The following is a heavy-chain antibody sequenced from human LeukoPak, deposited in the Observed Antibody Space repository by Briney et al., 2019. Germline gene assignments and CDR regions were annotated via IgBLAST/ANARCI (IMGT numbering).Heavy chain of an antibody. CDR3: ARDYDSWSGSY. Sequence: ASVKVSCKASGYTFTSYGISWVRQAPRHGLEWIGWIKAYNGNTDHAQKFQGRVTMTTDTSASTVYMELRSLISDDTAVYYCARDYDSWSGSYWGQGTLVTVSS. CDR1: GYTFTSYG. D-gene: IGHD3-3*01. J-gene: IGHJ4*02. CDR2: IKAYNGNT. V-gene: IGHV1-18*01.